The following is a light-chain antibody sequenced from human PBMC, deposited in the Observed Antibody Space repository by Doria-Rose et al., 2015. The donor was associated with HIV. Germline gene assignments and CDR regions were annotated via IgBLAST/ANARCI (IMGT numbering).Light chain of an antibody. J-gene: IGLJ3*02. CDR2: EDN. CDR3: QSYDSSTWV. V-gene: IGLV6-57*01. Sequence: FMLTHPHSVSESPGKTVTISCTRSSGSIASNYVQWYQQRPGSSPTTVIYEDNQRPSGVPNRFSGSIDSSSNSASLTISGLKTEDEADYYCQSYDSSTWVFGGGTKLTVL. CDR1: SGSIASNY.